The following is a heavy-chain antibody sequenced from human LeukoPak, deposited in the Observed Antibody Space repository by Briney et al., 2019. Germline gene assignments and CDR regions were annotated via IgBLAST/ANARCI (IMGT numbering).Heavy chain of an antibody. CDR2: IYYSGST. J-gene: IGHJ3*02. CDR3: ARTGTVVVPAADDAFDI. D-gene: IGHD2-2*01. Sequence: PSETLSLTCTVSGGSISSSSYYWGWIRQPPGKGLEWIGSIYYSGSTYYNPSLKSRVTISVDTSKNQFSLKLSSVTAADTAVYYCARTGTVVVPAADDAFDIWGQGTTVTVSS. CDR1: GGSISSSSYY. V-gene: IGHV4-39*07.